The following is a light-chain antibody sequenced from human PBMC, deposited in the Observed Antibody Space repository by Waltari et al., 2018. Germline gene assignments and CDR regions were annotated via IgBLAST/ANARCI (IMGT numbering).Light chain of an antibody. CDR2: GVF. J-gene: IGKJ1*01. Sequence: EIVMTQSPVTLSVSPGERATLSCRASQSVGSKMAWYQQKPGQAPRLLIAGVFNRATGVPASVSGSGFGTEFTLTNTSLKSEDFVLYYWQQYSNWPPTFGQGAKVDLK. CDR1: QSVGSK. V-gene: IGKV3-15*01. CDR3: QQYSNWPPT.